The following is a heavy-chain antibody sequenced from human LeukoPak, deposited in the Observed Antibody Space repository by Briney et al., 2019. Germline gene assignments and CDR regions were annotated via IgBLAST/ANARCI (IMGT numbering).Heavy chain of an antibody. V-gene: IGHV3-53*01. CDR3: AKGEIVVVPAATDY. Sequence: GGSLRLSCAASGFTVSSNSLSWVRQAPGKGLEWVSIIYNGGSTYYADSVKGRFTISRDNSKNTLYLQMNSLRAEDTAVYYCAKGEIVVVPAATDYWGQGTLVTVSS. CDR2: IYNGGST. D-gene: IGHD2-2*01. J-gene: IGHJ4*02. CDR1: GFTVSSNS.